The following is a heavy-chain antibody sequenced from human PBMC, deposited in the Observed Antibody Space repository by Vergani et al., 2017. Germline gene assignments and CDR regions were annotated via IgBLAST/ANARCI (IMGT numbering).Heavy chain of an antibody. CDR1: EYSFGNYW. V-gene: IGHV5-51*01. J-gene: IGHJ4*02. CDR2: IYPADSDT. CDR3: ARHTTYTDS. Sequence: EVELVQSGPEMRKPGESLTISCKGSEYSFGNYWLGWVRQMPGKGLEWMGIIYPADSDTRYSTSFQGQVTISADKSISTAFLQWDSLKASDTALYYCARHTTYTDSWGQGTLVTASS. D-gene: IGHD1-1*01.